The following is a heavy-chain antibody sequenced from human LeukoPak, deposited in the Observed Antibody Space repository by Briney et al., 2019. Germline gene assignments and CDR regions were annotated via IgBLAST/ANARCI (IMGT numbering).Heavy chain of an antibody. V-gene: IGHV3-23*01. Sequence: GGSLRLSCAASGFAFDIHGMNWVRQAPGKGLEWVSGIIPSGSTTYYADSVKGRSTISRDNSKNTVYLQINSLRDEDTAVYYCARDRGWIQFEDWGQGTLVTVSS. CDR2: IIPSGSTT. CDR3: ARDRGWIQFED. D-gene: IGHD5-24*01. J-gene: IGHJ4*02. CDR1: GFAFDIHG.